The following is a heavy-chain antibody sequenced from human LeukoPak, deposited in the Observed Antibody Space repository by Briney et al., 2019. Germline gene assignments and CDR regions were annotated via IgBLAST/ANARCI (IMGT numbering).Heavy chain of an antibody. CDR1: GFTFSDYY. V-gene: IGHV3-11*05. Sequence: GGSLRLSCAASGFTFSDYYMSWIRQAPGKGLEWVSYISSSSSYTNYADSVKGRFTISRDNSKNTLYLQMNSLRAEDTAVYYCAKGEEVAARGYFDYWGQGTLVTVSS. CDR3: AKGEEVAARGYFDY. J-gene: IGHJ4*02. CDR2: ISSSSSYT. D-gene: IGHD6-6*01.